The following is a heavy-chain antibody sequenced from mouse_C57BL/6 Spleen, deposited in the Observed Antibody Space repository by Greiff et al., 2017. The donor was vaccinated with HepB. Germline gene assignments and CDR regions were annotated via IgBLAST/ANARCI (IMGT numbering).Heavy chain of an antibody. Sequence: EVQLVESGGGLVKPGGSLKLSCAASGFTFSDYGMHWVRQAPEKGLEWVAYISSGSSTIYYADTVKGRFTISRDNAKNTLFLQMTSLRSEDTAMYYCARPRLLGAMDYWGQGTSVTVSS. CDR3: ARPRLLGAMDY. D-gene: IGHD2-3*01. CDR2: ISSGSSTI. V-gene: IGHV5-17*01. J-gene: IGHJ4*01. CDR1: GFTFSDYG.